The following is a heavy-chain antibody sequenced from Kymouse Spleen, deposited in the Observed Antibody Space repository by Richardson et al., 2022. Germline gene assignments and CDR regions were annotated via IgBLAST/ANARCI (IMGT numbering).Heavy chain of an antibody. V-gene: IGHV3-30*18. J-gene: IGHJ6*02. CDR3: AKDLDYDFWSGYYSYYYYYGMDV. CDR1: GFTFSSYG. D-gene: IGHD3-3*01. CDR2: ISYDGSNK. Sequence: QVQLVESGGGVVQPGRSLRLSCAASGFTFSSYGMHWVRQAPGKGLEWVAVISYDGSNKYYADSVKGRFTISRDNSKNTLYLQMNSLRAEDTAVYYCAKDLDYDFWSGYYSYYYYYGMDVWGQGTTVTVSS.